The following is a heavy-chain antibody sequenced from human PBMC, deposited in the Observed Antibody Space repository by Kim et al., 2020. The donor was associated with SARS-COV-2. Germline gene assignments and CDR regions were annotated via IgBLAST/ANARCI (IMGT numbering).Heavy chain of an antibody. V-gene: IGHV4-31*03. J-gene: IGHJ4*02. CDR3: ARVETVEWENYYFDY. CDR1: GGSISSGGYY. CDR2: IYYSGST. Sequence: SETLSLTCTVSGGSISSGGYYWSWIRQHPGKGLEWIGYIYYSGSTYYNPSLKSRVTISVDTSKNQFSLKLSSVTAADTAVYYCARVETVEWENYYFDYWGQGTLVTVSS. D-gene: IGHD6-19*01.